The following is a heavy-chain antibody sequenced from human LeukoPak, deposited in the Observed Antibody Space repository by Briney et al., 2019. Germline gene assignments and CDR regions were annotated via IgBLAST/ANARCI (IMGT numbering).Heavy chain of an antibody. CDR2: MNPNSGNI. D-gene: IGHD6-19*01. V-gene: IGHV1-8*03. Sequence: ASVKVSCKASGYTFTNYDINWVRRATGQGLEYMGWMNPNSGNIGFAQRFQGRVTITRNTSISTAYMEMSGLRSDDTAVYYCARASVAGTGSDYWGQGTLVTVSS. CDR3: ARASVAGTGSDY. J-gene: IGHJ4*02. CDR1: GYTFTNYD.